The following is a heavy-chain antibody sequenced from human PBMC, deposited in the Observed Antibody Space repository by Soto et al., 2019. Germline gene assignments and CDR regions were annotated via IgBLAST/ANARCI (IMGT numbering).Heavy chain of an antibody. CDR2: IKSKTDGGTT. D-gene: IGHD3-10*01. CDR1: GFTFSNAW. CDR3: TTSFTVIREVLIRDLY. J-gene: IGHJ4*02. Sequence: EVQLMESGGGLVKPGGSLRLSCAASGFTFSNAWMNWVRQAPGKGLEWVGRIKSKTDGGTTDYAAPVTGRFAISRDDSKNTLYLQMNSLKTEDTAVYYCTTSFTVIREVLIRDLYCGQGTLVTVSS. V-gene: IGHV3-15*07.